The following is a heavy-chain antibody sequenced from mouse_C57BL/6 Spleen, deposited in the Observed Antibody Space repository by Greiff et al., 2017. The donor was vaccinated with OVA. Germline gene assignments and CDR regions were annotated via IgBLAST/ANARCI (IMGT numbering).Heavy chain of an antibody. D-gene: IGHD2-4*01. V-gene: IGHV1-64*01. CDR1: GYTFTSYW. Sequence: QVQLKQPGAELVKPGASVKLSCKASGYTFTSYWMHWVKQRPGQGLEWIGMIHPNSGSTNYNEKFKSKATLTVDKSSSTAYMQLSSLTSEDSAVYYCAGGVYYDYHCDYWGQGTTLTVSS. CDR2: IHPNSGST. CDR3: AGGVYYDYHCDY. J-gene: IGHJ2*01.